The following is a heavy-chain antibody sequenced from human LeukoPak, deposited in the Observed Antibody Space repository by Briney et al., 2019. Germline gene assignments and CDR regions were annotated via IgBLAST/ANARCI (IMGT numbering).Heavy chain of an antibody. D-gene: IGHD4-17*01. CDR3: ARGYGDYVSPFDY. CDR2: ITWNSRVK. CDR1: GFTFDNFA. J-gene: IGHJ4*02. Sequence: GRSLRLSCAASGFTFDNFAMHWVRQAPGKGLEWVSGITWNSRVKTYTPSVKGRFTISRDNSKNTLYLQMNSLRAEDTAVYYCARGYGDYVSPFDYWGQGTLVTVSS. V-gene: IGHV3-9*01.